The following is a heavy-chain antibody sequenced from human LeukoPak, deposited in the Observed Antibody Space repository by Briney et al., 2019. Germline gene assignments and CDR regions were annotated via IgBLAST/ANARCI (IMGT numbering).Heavy chain of an antibody. CDR1: GFSFSSYA. Sequence: GGSLRLSCAASGFSFSSYALNWVRQAPGKGLEWVSGISGRGDVTYYADSVGGRLTISRDNAKNTLYLQMNSLIVEDTAIYYCTKGATLVPQGDFEYWGQGTLVTVSS. CDR3: TKGATLVPQGDFEY. D-gene: IGHD2-8*02. CDR2: ISGRGDVT. J-gene: IGHJ4*02. V-gene: IGHV3-23*01.